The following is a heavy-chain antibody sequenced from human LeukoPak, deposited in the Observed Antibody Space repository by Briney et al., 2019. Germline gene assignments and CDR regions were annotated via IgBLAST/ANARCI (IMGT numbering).Heavy chain of an antibody. D-gene: IGHD3-22*01. CDR3: ARGFVAYYDSSGYLDY. CDR1: GFTFDDYA. Sequence: GGSLRLSCAASGFTFDDYAMHWVRQAPGKGLEWVSGISWNSGSIGYADSVKGRFTISRDNAKNSLYLQMNSLRAEDTALYYCARGFVAYYDSSGYLDYWGQGTLVTVSS. CDR2: ISWNSGSI. J-gene: IGHJ4*02. V-gene: IGHV3-9*01.